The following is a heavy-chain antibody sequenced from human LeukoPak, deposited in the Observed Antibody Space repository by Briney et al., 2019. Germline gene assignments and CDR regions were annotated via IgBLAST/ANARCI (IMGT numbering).Heavy chain of an antibody. CDR1: GGSISSTNW. D-gene: IGHD3-10*01. V-gene: IGHV4-4*02. CDR2: VDHSGYT. Sequence: SETLSLTCAVSGGSISSTNWWTWVRPPPGKGLEWIGEVDHSGYTNYNPSLKSRVTISVDKYKNHFSLKLSSVTAADTAIYYCARDVWVRGVIISDYWGQGTLVTVSS. CDR3: ARDVWVRGVIISDY. J-gene: IGHJ4*02.